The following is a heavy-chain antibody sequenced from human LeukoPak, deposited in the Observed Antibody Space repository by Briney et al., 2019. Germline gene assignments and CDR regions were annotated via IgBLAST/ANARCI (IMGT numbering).Heavy chain of an antibody. D-gene: IGHD3-10*01. V-gene: IGHV3-23*01. CDR1: GFAFSTYA. CDR3: TKAFRSGTLLFDF. Sequence: GGSLRLSCAASGFAFSTYAMTWVRQAPGKGLEWVSGISDSGTVTYYADSVKGRFTISRDNSKNTLYLQMNSLRAEDTAVYYCTKAFRSGTLLFDFWGQGSLVTVSS. CDR2: ISDSGTVT. J-gene: IGHJ4*02.